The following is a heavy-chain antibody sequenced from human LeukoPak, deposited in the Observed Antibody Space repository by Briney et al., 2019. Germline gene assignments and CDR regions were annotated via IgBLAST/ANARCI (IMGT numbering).Heavy chain of an antibody. CDR1: GDSISSYY. D-gene: IGHD6-13*01. CDR2: IYTSGST. V-gene: IGHV4-4*07. CDR3: ARDSTAAGFDY. J-gene: IGHJ4*02. Sequence: SETLSLTCTVSGDSISSYYWTWIRQPAGKGLEWIGRIYTSGSTNYNPSLKSRVTISVDTSKNQFSLKLSSVTAADTAVYYCARDSTAAGFDYWGQGTLVTVSS.